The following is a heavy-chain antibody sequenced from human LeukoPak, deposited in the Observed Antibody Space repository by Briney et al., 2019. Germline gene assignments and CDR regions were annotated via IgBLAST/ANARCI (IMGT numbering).Heavy chain of an antibody. CDR2: ITSTATT. CDR3: ARSITMIVVENPNWFDP. D-gene: IGHD3-22*01. Sequence: GGSLRLSCAASGFTFSDYYMTWIRQAPGKGLEWVSYITSTATTYYADSVKGRFTISRDNAKTSLYLQMNSLRAEDTAVYYCARSITMIVVENPNWFDPWGQGTLVTVSS. CDR1: GFTFSDYY. V-gene: IGHV3-11*04. J-gene: IGHJ5*02.